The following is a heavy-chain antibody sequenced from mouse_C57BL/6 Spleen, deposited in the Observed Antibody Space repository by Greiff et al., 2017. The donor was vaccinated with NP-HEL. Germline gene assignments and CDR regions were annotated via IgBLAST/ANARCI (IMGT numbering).Heavy chain of an antibody. CDR2: IDPSDSYT. V-gene: IGHV1-50*01. Sequence: QVQLQQPGAELVKPGASVKLSCKASGYTFTSYWMQWVKQRPGQGLEWIGEIDPSDSYTNYNQKFKGKATLTVDTSSSTAYMQLSSLTSEDSAVYYCARGKLRFYFDYWGQGTTLTVSS. CDR3: ARGKLRFYFDY. CDR1: GYTFTSYW. D-gene: IGHD1-1*01. J-gene: IGHJ2*01.